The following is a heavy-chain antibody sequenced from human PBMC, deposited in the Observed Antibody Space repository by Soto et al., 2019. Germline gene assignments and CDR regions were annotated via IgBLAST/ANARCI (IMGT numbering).Heavy chain of an antibody. Sequence: SQTLSLTCAISGDSVSSNSAAWNWIRQSPSRDLEWLGRTYYRSKWYNDYAVSVKSRITINTDTSKKNFSLQLNSVTPEDTSVYFFSRGVRYSSGWSAYYFDYWGQGTLVTVSS. CDR1: GDSVSSNSAA. CDR2: TYYRSKWYN. CDR3: SRGVRYSSGWSAYYFDY. D-gene: IGHD6-19*01. J-gene: IGHJ4*02. V-gene: IGHV6-1*01.